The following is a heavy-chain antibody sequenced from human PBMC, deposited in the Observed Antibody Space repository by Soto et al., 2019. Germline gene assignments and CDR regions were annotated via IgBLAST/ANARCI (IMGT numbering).Heavy chain of an antibody. CDR3: AKGWELFYYYGMDV. Sequence: PSETLSLTCTVSGGSISSSSYYWGWIRQPPGKGLEWIGSIYYSGSTYYNPSLKSRVTISVDTSKNQFSLKLSSVTAADTAVYYCAKGWELFYYYGMDVWGQGTTVTVSS. CDR1: GGSISSSSYY. V-gene: IGHV4-39*01. CDR2: IYYSGST. J-gene: IGHJ6*02. D-gene: IGHD1-26*01.